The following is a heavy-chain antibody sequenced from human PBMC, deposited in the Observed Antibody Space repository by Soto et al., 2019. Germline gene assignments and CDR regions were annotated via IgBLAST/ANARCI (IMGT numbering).Heavy chain of an antibody. CDR3: ARELDSYFDN. J-gene: IGHJ4*02. Sequence: QVQLVESRGGVVQPGRSLRLSCVTSGITVSRYGMYWVRQAPGKGLEWVAVISYDGSDKYYGDSVRGRFTISRDNSKNTLYLQMNSLRAEDTAVYYCARELDSYFDNWGQGTLVTVSS. V-gene: IGHV3-33*05. CDR1: GITVSRYG. CDR2: ISYDGSDK. D-gene: IGHD3-9*01.